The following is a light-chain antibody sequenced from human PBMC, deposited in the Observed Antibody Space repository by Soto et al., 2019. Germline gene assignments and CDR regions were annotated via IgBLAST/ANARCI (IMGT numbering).Light chain of an antibody. J-gene: IGKJ1*01. CDR1: QTISSW. Sequence: DIKMTQSPSTLSGSVGDSVTITCRASQTISSWLAWYQQKPGKAPKLLIYKASTLKSGVPSRFSGSGSGTEFHLTLSSLQPDDFATYYCQNYKSYSEAFGQVTKVELK. CDR2: KAS. CDR3: QNYKSYSEA. V-gene: IGKV1-5*03.